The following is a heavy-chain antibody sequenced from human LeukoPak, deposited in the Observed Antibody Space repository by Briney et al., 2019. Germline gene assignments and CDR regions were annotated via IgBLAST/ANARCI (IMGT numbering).Heavy chain of an antibody. Sequence: ASAKVSCKASGYTITDYYIHWVRHAPGQGLEWMGLINPNSGGTNYAQKFQGRVTMTSDTSISTAYMEMSRLRSDDTAMYYCTRGSYYDSSGYSGVRLFDYWGQGTPVTVSS. V-gene: IGHV1-2*02. CDR1: GYTITDYY. CDR3: TRGSYYDSSGYSGVRLFDY. D-gene: IGHD3-22*01. J-gene: IGHJ4*02. CDR2: INPNSGGT.